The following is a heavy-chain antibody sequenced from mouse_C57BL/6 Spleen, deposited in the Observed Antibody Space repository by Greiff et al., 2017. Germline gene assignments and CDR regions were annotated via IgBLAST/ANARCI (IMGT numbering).Heavy chain of an antibody. V-gene: IGHV3-6*01. CDR2: ISYDGSN. CDR1: GYSITSGYY. Sequence: EVKLVESGPGLVKPSQSLSLTCSVTGYSITSGYYWNWIRQFPGNKLEWMGYISYDGSNNYNPSLKNRISITRDTSKNQFFLKLNSVTTEDTATYYCARDPEGFAYWGQGTLVTVSA. CDR3: ARDPEGFAY. J-gene: IGHJ3*01.